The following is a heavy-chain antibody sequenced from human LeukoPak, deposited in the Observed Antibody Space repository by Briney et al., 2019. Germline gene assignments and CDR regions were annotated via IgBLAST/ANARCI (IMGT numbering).Heavy chain of an antibody. J-gene: IGHJ6*03. CDR2: IIPIFGTA. CDR3: ARGGTGGQNYYYYMDV. Sequence: SVKVSCKASGGTFSSYAISWVRQAPGQGLEWMGGIIPIFGTANYAQKFQGRVTITTDESTSTAYMELSSLRSEDTAVYYCARGGTGGQNYYYYMDVWGKGTTVTVSS. V-gene: IGHV1-69*05. CDR1: GGTFSSYA. D-gene: IGHD2-8*02.